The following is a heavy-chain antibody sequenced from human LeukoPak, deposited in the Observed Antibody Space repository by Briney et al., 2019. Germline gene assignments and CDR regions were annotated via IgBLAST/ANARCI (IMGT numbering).Heavy chain of an antibody. CDR3: AKITMVRGPMFDY. Sequence: GGSLRLSCAASGFTFSSYAMSWVRQAPGKGLEWVSAISGSGGSTYYADSVKGRFTIPRDNSKNTLYLQMNGLRAEDTAVYYCAKITMVRGPMFDYWGQGTLVTVSS. D-gene: IGHD3-10*01. V-gene: IGHV3-23*01. CDR2: ISGSGGST. J-gene: IGHJ4*02. CDR1: GFTFSSYA.